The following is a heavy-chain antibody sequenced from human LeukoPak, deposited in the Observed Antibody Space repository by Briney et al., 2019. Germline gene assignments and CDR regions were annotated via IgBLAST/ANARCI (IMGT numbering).Heavy chain of an antibody. J-gene: IGHJ3*02. V-gene: IGHV3-23*01. Sequence: GGSLRLSCAASGFTFSSYAMSWVRQAPGKGLEWVSAISGSGGSTYYADSVKGRFTISRDNAKNSLYLQMNSLRAEDTAVYYCARDEYNWNVDAFDIWGQGTVVTVSS. CDR1: GFTFSSYA. CDR2: ISGSGGST. D-gene: IGHD1-20*01. CDR3: ARDEYNWNVDAFDI.